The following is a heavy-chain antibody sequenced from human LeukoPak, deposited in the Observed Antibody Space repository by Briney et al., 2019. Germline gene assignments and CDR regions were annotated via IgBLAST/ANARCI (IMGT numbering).Heavy chain of an antibody. CDR3: ARTIVLGPPTIRELDY. V-gene: IGHV3-66*02. CDR2: IHSGGNT. Sequence: PGGSLRLSCAVSGVTVSSNSMSWVRQTPGKGLEWVSVIHSGGNTYYTESVKGRFTISRDISKNTLYLQMNSLRAEDTAVYYCARTIVLGPPTIRELDYWGQGTLVTVSS. J-gene: IGHJ4*02. D-gene: IGHD2-8*02. CDR1: GVTVSSNS.